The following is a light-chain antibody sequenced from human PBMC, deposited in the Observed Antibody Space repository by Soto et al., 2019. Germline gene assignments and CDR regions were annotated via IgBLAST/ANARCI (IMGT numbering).Light chain of an antibody. CDR1: SSNIGSNY. CDR3: AAWDDSLSGRV. CDR2: RNN. Sequence: VVTQPPSASGTPGQRVTISCSGSSSNIGSNYVYWYQQLPGTAPKLLIYRNNQRPSGVPDRFSGSKSGTSASLAISGRRSEDEADYYCAAWDDSLSGRVFGTGTKLTVL. J-gene: IGLJ1*01. V-gene: IGLV1-47*01.